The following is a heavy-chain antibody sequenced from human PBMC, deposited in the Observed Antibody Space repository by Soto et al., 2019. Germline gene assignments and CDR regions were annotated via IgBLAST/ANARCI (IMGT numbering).Heavy chain of an antibody. CDR1: GYSFTSYW. J-gene: IGHJ6*02. CDR2: IYPGDSDT. CDR3: ARSGGYCSGGSCYSTPLRLLRPRYYYYYGMDV. V-gene: IGHV5-51*01. Sequence: RGESLKISCMGSGYSFTSYWIGWVRQMPGKGLEWMGIIYPGDSDTRYSPSFQGQVTISADKSISTAYLQWSSLKASDTAMYYCARSGGYCSGGSCYSTPLRLLRPRYYYYYGMDVWGQGTTVTVSS. D-gene: IGHD2-15*01.